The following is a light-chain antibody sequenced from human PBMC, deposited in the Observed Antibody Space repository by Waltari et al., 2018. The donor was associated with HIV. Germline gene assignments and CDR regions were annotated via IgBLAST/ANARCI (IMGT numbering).Light chain of an antibody. V-gene: IGKV3-11*01. CDR2: DAS. J-gene: IGKJ2*01. CDR1: HSVNSY. Sequence: EIVLTQSPATLSLSPGERATLSCRATHSVNSYLAWYQQKPGQAPRLLIYDASNRATGIPARFSGSGSGTDFTLTINSLEPEDFAVYYCQQRSNWPPGYTFGQGTKLEIK. CDR3: QQRSNWPPGYT.